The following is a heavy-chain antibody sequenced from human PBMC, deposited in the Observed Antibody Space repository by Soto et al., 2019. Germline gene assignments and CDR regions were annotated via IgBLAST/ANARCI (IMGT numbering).Heavy chain of an antibody. V-gene: IGHV6-1*01. J-gene: IGHJ4*02. CDR3: ARDYIPSYFDS. CDR2: TYYRSKWYD. CDR1: GDSVSSTSAA. Sequence: SQTLSLTCAISGDSVSSTSAAWHWIRQSPSRGLEWLGRTYYRSKWYDDYALSLKSRITIKPDTSKNQFSLQLNSVTPEDTAVYYCARDYIPSYFDSWGQGTLVTVSS.